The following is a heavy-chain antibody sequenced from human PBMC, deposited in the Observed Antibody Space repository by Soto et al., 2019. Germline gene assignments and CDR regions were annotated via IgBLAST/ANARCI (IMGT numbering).Heavy chain of an antibody. CDR3: ARSYCTNGVYCMMNWFDP. V-gene: IGHV1-69*13. CDR2: VIPIFGTA. CDR1: GGTFSSYA. J-gene: IGHJ5*02. Sequence: SVKVSCKASGGTFSSYAISWVRQAPGQGLEWMGGVIPIFGTANYAQKFQGRVTITADESTSTAYMELSSLRSEDTAVYYCARSYCTNGVYCMMNWFDPWGQGTLVTVSS. D-gene: IGHD2-8*01.